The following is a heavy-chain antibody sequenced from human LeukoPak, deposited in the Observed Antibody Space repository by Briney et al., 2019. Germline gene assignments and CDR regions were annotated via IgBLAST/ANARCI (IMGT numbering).Heavy chain of an antibody. J-gene: IGHJ4*02. Sequence: SETLSLTCTVSGGSISSYYWSWIRQPPGKGLEWIGYIYYSGSTNYNPSLKSRVTISVDTSKNQFSLKLSSVTAADTAAYYCARDRAGGYDVFDYWGQGTLVTVSS. CDR3: ARDRAGGYDVFDY. D-gene: IGHD5-12*01. V-gene: IGHV4-59*01. CDR2: IYYSGST. CDR1: GGSISSYY.